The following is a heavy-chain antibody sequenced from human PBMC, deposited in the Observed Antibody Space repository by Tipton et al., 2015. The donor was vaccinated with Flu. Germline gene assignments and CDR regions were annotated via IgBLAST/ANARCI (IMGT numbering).Heavy chain of an antibody. CDR3: ARRDYSNYVSVPKNWFDS. D-gene: IGHD4-11*01. CDR1: GDSISGDYY. CDR2: IYHSGTS. Sequence: TLSLTCTISGDSISGDYYWGWIRQPPGKGLEWIGSIYHSGTSYSNPSLESRVSMSVDTSRNQFSLKVSSVTAADTAVYYCARRDYSNYVSVPKNWFDSWGQGILVTVSS. J-gene: IGHJ5*01. V-gene: IGHV4-38-2*02.